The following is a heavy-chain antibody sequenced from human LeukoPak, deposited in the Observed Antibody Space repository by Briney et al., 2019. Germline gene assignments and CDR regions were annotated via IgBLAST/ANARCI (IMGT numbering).Heavy chain of an antibody. Sequence: GGSLRLSCAASGFTVSSNYMSWVRQAPGKGLEWVSAISGSGGSTYYADSVKGRFTISRDNSKNTLYLQMNSLRAEDTAVYYCAKDVRRFDYWGQGTLVTVSS. CDR3: AKDVRRFDY. J-gene: IGHJ4*02. V-gene: IGHV3-23*01. D-gene: IGHD2-8*01. CDR2: ISGSGGST. CDR1: GFTVSSNY.